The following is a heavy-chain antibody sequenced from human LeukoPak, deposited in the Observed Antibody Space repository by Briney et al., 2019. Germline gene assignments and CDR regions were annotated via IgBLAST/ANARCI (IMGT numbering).Heavy chain of an antibody. Sequence: GGSLRLSCAASGFTFSSYGMHWVREAPGKGLEWVSYISSSGSTIYYADSVKGRFTISRDNAKNSLCLQMNSLRAEDTAVYYCASPVVAARGYYYYYGMDVWGKGTTVTVSS. CDR1: GFTFSSYG. CDR2: ISSSGSTI. CDR3: ASPVVAARGYYYYYGMDV. V-gene: IGHV3-48*04. D-gene: IGHD2-15*01. J-gene: IGHJ6*04.